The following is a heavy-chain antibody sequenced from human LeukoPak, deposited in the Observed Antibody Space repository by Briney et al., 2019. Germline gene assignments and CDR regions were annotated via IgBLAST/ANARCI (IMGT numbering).Heavy chain of an antibody. CDR2: ISSSSSYI. CDR1: GFTFSSYS. CDR3: ARDKYYGSGSYSYYYYGMDV. Sequence: KPGGSLRLSCAASGFTFSSYSMNWVRQAPGKGLEWVSSISSSSSYIYYADSVKGRFTISRDNAKNSLYLQMNSLRAEDTTVYYCARDKYYGSGSYSYYYYGMDVWGKGTTVTVSS. J-gene: IGHJ6*04. V-gene: IGHV3-21*01. D-gene: IGHD3-10*01.